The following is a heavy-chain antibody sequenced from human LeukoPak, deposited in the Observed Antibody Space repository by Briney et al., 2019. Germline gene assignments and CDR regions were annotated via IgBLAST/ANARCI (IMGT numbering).Heavy chain of an antibody. CDR3: AREGPGITKYLDY. V-gene: IGHV3-23*01. J-gene: IGHJ4*02. CDR2: ISADGGFT. Sequence: GGSLRLSCAASGFTFSNYAMSWVRQAPGKGLEWVSSISADGGFTYYADSVKGRCSISRDYSNYTLFLQMNSLRADDTAVYYCAREGPGITKYLDYWGQGTPVTVSS. CDR1: GFTFSNYA.